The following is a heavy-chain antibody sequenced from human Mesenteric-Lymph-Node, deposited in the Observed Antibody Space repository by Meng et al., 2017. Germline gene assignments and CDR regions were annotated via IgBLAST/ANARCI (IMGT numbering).Heavy chain of an antibody. CDR3: ARVLQQRSWYLGYFQH. Sequence: GGSLRLSCAASGFTFSSYAMHWVRQAPGKGLEWVAVISYDGSNKYYADSVKGRFTISRDNSKNTLYLQMNSLRAEDTAVYYCARVLQQRSWYLGYFQHWGQGTLVTGAS. J-gene: IGHJ1*01. V-gene: IGHV3-30*01. CDR2: ISYDGSNK. CDR1: GFTFSSYA. D-gene: IGHD6-13*01.